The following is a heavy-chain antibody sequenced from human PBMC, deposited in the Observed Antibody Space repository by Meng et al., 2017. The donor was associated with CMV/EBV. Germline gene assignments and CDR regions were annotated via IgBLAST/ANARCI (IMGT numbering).Heavy chain of an antibody. J-gene: IGHJ3*02. CDR3: ARARSNVYYYDSSGGRDALDI. CDR2: ILPTVGTA. D-gene: IGHD3-22*01. V-gene: IGHV1-69*05. Sequence: SVQVSRKASVGTFSSYVISWVRQAPGQGPDCMGGILPTVGTANYAQKLQGRVTINTDESMNTVYMELSSLRSEDTAVYYCARARSNVYYYDSSGGRDALDIWGQGTMVTVSS. CDR1: VGTFSSYV.